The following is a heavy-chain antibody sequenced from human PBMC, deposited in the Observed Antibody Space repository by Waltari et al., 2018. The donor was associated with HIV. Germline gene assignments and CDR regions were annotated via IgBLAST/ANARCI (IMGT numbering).Heavy chain of an antibody. CDR2: IYYSGST. J-gene: IGHJ4*02. CDR1: GGSISSSSYY. CDR3: ARDPVSRYDFWSGNDTPRGMAFDY. D-gene: IGHD3-3*01. V-gene: IGHV4-39*07. Sequence: QLQLQESGPGLVKPSETLSLTCTVSGGSISSSSYYWGWIRQPPGKGLEWIGSIYYSGSTYYNPSLKSRVTISVDTSKNQFSLKLSSVTAADTAVYYCARDPVSRYDFWSGNDTPRGMAFDYWGQGTLVTVSS.